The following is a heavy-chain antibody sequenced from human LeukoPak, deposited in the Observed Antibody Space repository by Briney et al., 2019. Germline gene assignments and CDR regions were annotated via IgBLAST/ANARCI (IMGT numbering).Heavy chain of an antibody. CDR2: ISASGGST. V-gene: IGHV3-23*01. J-gene: IGHJ6*02. CDR3: ARDGTGKTYYDILTGYYPYGMDV. CDR1: GFTFSSSA. Sequence: GGSLRLSCAASGFTFSSSAMSWVRQVPGKGLEWVSGISASGGSTYYADSVRGRFTISRDNSKNTLYLQMNSLRAEDTAVYYGARDGTGKTYYDILTGYYPYGMDVWGQGTTVTVSS. D-gene: IGHD3-9*01.